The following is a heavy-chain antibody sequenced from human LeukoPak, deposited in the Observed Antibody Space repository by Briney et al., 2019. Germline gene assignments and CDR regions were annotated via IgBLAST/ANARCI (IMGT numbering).Heavy chain of an antibody. V-gene: IGHV3-23*01. J-gene: IGHJ4*02. CDR2: ISGSGGST. Sequence: GGSRRLSCAAYGFTFSSYAMSWVRQAPGKGLEWVSAISGSGGSTYYADSVKGGFTISRDNSKNTLYLQMNSLRAEDTAVYYCARDMVVAATGSDYWGQGTLVTVSS. D-gene: IGHD2-15*01. CDR3: ARDMVVAATGSDY. CDR1: GFTFSSYA.